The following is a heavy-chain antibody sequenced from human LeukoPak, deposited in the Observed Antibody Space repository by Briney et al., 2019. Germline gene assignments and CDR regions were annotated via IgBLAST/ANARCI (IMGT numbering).Heavy chain of an antibody. J-gene: IGHJ5*02. CDR1: GYSFTSYW. Sequence: GESLKISCKGSGYSFTSYWIGWVRQMPGKGLEWMGIIYPGDSDTIYSPSFQGQVTISADKSISTAYLQWSSLKASDTAMYYCARGPLGAAAAGSIFDPWGQGTLVTVSS. CDR2: IYPGDSDT. D-gene: IGHD6-13*01. V-gene: IGHV5-51*01. CDR3: ARGPLGAAAAGSIFDP.